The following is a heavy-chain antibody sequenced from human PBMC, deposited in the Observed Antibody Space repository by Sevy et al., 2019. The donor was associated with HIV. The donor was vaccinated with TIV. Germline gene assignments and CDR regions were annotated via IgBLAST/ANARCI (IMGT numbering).Heavy chain of an antibody. CDR2: INPNSGGT. D-gene: IGHD5-18*01. CDR3: AAFVDTAMVTRVY. Sequence: ASVKVSCKASGYTFTGYYMHWVRQAPGQGLEWMGWINPNSGGTNYAQKFQGRVTMTRDMSISTAYMELSRLRSDDTAVYYCAAFVDTAMVTRVYWGQGTLVTVSS. V-gene: IGHV1-2*02. J-gene: IGHJ4*02. CDR1: GYTFTGYY.